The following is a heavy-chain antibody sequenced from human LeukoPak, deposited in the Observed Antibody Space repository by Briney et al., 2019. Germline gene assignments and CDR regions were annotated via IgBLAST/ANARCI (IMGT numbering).Heavy chain of an antibody. J-gene: IGHJ5*02. CDR2: IYHSGST. D-gene: IGHD3-10*01. CDR3: ARTGGITMVRGVRFDP. Sequence: PSETLSLTCAVSGYSISSGYYWGWIRQPPGKGLEWIGGIYHSGSTYYNPSLKSRVTISVDTSKNHFSLKLSSVTAADTAVYYCARTGGITMVRGVRFDPWGQGTLVTVSS. CDR1: GYSISSGYY. V-gene: IGHV4-38-2*01.